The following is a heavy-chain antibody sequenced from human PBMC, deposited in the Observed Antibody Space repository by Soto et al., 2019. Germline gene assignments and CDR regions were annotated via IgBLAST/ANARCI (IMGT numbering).Heavy chain of an antibody. CDR3: AKDPSLAYCGGDCPNWFDP. J-gene: IGHJ5*02. D-gene: IGHD2-21*02. CDR2: ISGSGGST. V-gene: IGHV3-23*01. Sequence: PGGSLRLSCAASGFTFSSYAMSWVRQAPGKGLEWVSAISGSGGSTYYADSVKGRFTISRDNSKNTLYLQINSLRAEDTAVYYCAKDPSLAYCGGDCPNWFDPWGQGTLVTVSS. CDR1: GFTFSSYA.